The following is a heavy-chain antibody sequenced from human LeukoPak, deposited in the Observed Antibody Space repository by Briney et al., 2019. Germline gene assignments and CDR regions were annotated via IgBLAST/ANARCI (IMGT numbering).Heavy chain of an antibody. CDR2: ISSSSTYI. J-gene: IGHJ4*02. V-gene: IGHV3-21*01. CDR1: GFTFSRYA. Sequence: GGSLRLSCAASGFTFSRYAMNWVRQAPGKGLEWVSSISSSSTYIYYADSVKGRFTISRDNAKNSLFLQMNILRAEDTAVYYCARFALKSPPTDWGQGTLVTVSS. CDR3: ARFALKSPPTD.